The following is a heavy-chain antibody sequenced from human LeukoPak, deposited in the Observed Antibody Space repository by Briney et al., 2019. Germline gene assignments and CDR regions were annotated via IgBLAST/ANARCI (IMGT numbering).Heavy chain of an antibody. CDR1: GFSFSGYS. CDR2: ITGSGGSS. Sequence: PGGSLRLSCSASGFSFSGYSMSWVRQAPGKGLEWVSSITGSGGSSYYADSVKGRFTISRDNSKNMLYLQMNSLRAEDTAVYYCARDGAEGQLEIDYWGQGTLVTVSS. V-gene: IGHV3-23*01. CDR3: ARDGAEGQLEIDY. J-gene: IGHJ4*02. D-gene: IGHD6-6*01.